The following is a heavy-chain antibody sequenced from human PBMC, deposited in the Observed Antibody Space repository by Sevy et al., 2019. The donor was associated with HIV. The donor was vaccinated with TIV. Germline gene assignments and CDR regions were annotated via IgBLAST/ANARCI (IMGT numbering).Heavy chain of an antibody. CDR1: GFTFSSYW. CDR2: IKQDGSEK. CDR3: ATSGGET. Sequence: GGSLRLSCAASGFTFSSYWMNWIRQAPGKGLEWAANIKQDGSEKYYVDSVKGRFTISRDNAKNSLYLEMNTLRAEDTAVYYCATSGGETWGQGTLVTVSS. D-gene: IGHD3-16*01. J-gene: IGHJ5*02. V-gene: IGHV3-7*01.